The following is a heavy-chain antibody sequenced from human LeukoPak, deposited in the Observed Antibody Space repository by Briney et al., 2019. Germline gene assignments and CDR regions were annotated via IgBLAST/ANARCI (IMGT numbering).Heavy chain of an antibody. Sequence: SVKVSFKASGGTFSSYAISWVRPAPGQGLEWMGGVIPIFGTANYAQKFQGRVTITTDESTSTAYMERSSLRSEDTAVYYCARDGGPKGFDPWGQGTLVTVSS. CDR1: GGTFSSYA. CDR3: ARDGGPKGFDP. V-gene: IGHV1-69*05. J-gene: IGHJ5*02. CDR2: VIPIFGTA.